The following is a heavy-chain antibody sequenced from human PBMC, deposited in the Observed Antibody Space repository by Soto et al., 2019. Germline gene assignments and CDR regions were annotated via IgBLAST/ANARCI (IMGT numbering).Heavy chain of an antibody. V-gene: IGHV3-23*01. J-gene: IGHJ4*02. D-gene: IGHD6-25*01. CDR2: ISGSGGST. CDR3: AKDFRGSDYFDY. Sequence: PGGSLRLSCAASGFAFSSYAMSWVRQAPGKGLEWVSAISGSGGSTYYADSVKGRFTISRDNSKNTLYLQMNSLRAEDTAVYYCAKDFRGSDYFDYWGQGTLVTVSS. CDR1: GFAFSSYA.